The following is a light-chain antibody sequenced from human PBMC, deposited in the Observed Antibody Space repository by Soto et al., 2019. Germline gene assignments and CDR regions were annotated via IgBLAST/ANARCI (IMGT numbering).Light chain of an antibody. Sequence: EIVMTQSPATLSVSPGERATLSCRASQSVSTYLSWYQQKPGRAPRLLIYDASNRATGIPARFSGSGSGTDFTLTISSLEPEDSALYYCQQRYDSWTFGQGTKVDI. CDR1: QSVSTY. CDR2: DAS. V-gene: IGKV3-11*01. CDR3: QQRYDSWT. J-gene: IGKJ1*01.